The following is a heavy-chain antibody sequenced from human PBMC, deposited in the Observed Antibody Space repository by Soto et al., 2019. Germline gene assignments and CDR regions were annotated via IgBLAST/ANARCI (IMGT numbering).Heavy chain of an antibody. V-gene: IGHV3-30*03. J-gene: IGHJ4*02. D-gene: IGHD6-13*01. CDR1: GFTFSSCG. CDR2: ISYDGSDK. CDR3: GAGQYFSDY. Sequence: QVQLVESGGGVVQPGRSVRLSCAAAGFTFSSCGMHWVRQAPGKGQEWVALISYDGSDKYYADSVKGRFTISRDNSKNTLYLQMNSLRVEDTAVYYCGAGQYFSDYWGQGTLVTVSS.